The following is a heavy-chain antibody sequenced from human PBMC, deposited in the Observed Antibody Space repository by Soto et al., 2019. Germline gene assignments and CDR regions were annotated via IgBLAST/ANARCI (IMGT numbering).Heavy chain of an antibody. Sequence: GGSLRLSCAASGFTFSSYAMSWVRQAPGKGLEWVSAISGSGGSTYYADSVKGRFTISRDNSKNTLYLQMNSLRAEDTAVYYCAIDSSGWYTFDYWGQGTLVTVS. V-gene: IGHV3-23*01. D-gene: IGHD6-19*01. CDR2: ISGSGGST. J-gene: IGHJ4*02. CDR1: GFTFSSYA. CDR3: AIDSSGWYTFDY.